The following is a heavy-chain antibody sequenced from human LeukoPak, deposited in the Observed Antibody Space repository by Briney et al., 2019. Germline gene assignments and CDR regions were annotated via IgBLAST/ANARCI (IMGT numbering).Heavy chain of an antibody. CDR1: GYTLSRYY. J-gene: IGHJ6*03. D-gene: IGHD6-13*01. CDR3: AKEAEVRGTGAVLDYYYMDV. CDR2: INPSGEST. V-gene: IGHV1-46*04. Sequence: ASVKVSCKASGYTLSRYYIHWVRQAPGQGLERMGIINPSGESTTYAQKLQGRVSMTRDTSTGTVYMELSSLRSVDTAVYYCAKEAEVRGTGAVLDYYYMDVWGKGTTVIVSS.